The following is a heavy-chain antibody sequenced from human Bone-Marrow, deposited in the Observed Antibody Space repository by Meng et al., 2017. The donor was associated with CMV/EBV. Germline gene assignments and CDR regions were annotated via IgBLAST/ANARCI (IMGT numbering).Heavy chain of an antibody. D-gene: IGHD6-13*01. CDR2: IYSGGST. J-gene: IGHJ6*02. CDR3: ARDGPRIAAAGTWGVDYYYGMDV. CDR1: GFTFSSYW. Sequence: GESLKISCAASGFTFSSYWMSWVRQAPGKGLEWVSVIYSGGSTYYADSVKGRFTISRDNSKNTLYLQMNSLRAEDTAVYYCARDGPRIAAAGTWGVDYYYGMDVWGQGTTVTVSS. V-gene: IGHV3-53*01.